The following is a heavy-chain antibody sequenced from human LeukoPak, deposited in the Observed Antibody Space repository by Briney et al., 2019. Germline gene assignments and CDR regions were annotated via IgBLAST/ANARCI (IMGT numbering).Heavy chain of an antibody. CDR2: IYSGGIT. Sequence: GGSLRLSCAASGFTVSSNYMSWVRQAPGKGLEWVSVIYSGGITYYADSVKGRFTISRDNSKNTLYLQMNSLRAEDTAVYYCARVQSRWFGELLGYYFDYWGQGTLVTVSS. CDR3: ARVQSRWFGELLGYYFDY. V-gene: IGHV3-53*01. CDR1: GFTVSSNY. D-gene: IGHD3-10*01. J-gene: IGHJ4*02.